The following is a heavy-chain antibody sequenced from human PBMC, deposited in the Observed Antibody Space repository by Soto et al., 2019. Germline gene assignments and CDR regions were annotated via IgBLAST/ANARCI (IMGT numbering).Heavy chain of an antibody. CDR1: GYKFSVYW. CDR3: ARGGVSTRTFDY. CDR2: IYPSDSYT. V-gene: IGHV5-51*01. Sequence: GASLTISCQVSGYKFSVYWIAWVRQMPGKGLELMGIIYPSDSYTRYRPSFQGQVTISADKSISSAYLQWSSLRASDTAMYYCARGGVSTRTFDYWGQGTPVTVSS. D-gene: IGHD3-3*01. J-gene: IGHJ4*02.